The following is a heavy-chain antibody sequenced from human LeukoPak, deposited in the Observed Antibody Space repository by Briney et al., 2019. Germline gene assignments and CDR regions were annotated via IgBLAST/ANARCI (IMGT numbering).Heavy chain of an antibody. J-gene: IGHJ4*02. CDR2: INHSGST. CDR3: ARGLRVGFLSGEDY. CDR1: GGSFSGYY. V-gene: IGHV4-34*01. D-gene: IGHD3-3*01. Sequence: PSETLSLTCAVYGGSFSGYYWSWIRQPPGKGLEWIGEINHSGSTNYNPSLKSRVTISVDTSKNQFSLKLSSVTAADTAVYYCARGLRVGFLSGEDYWGQGTLVTVSS.